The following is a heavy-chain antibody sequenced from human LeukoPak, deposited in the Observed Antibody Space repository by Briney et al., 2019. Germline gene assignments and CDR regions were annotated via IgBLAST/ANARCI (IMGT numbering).Heavy chain of an antibody. CDR3: ARDSAPYCGGDCYFDY. CDR2: ISYDGRSNK. CDR1: GFTFSNYG. J-gene: IGHJ4*01. D-gene: IGHD2-21*02. Sequence: PGGSLRLSCAASGFTFSNYGLHWVRQAPGKGLEWVALISYDGRSNKYYADSVKGRFTISRDNSKNMLYLQMNSLRVEDTGVYFCARDSAPYCGGDCYFDYWGHGTLVTVSS. V-gene: IGHV3-30*03.